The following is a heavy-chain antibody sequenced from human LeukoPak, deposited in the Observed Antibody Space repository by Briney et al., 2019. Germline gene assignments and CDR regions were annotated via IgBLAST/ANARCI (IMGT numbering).Heavy chain of an antibody. D-gene: IGHD5-18*01. V-gene: IGHV3-7*04. CDR3: ARADSYGSILDY. CDR1: VFTFSNYW. Sequence: PGGSLRLSCAASVFTFSNYWMIWVRQAPGKGLEWVASIDQYGRAKYYVDSVRGRFTFSRDNTKNSLHLQMNSLRAEDTAVYYCARADSYGSILDYWGQGTRVIDSS. J-gene: IGHJ4*02. CDR2: IDQYGRAK.